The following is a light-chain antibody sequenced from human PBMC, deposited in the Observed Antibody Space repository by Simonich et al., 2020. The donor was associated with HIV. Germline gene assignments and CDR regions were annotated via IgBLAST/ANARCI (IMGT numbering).Light chain of an antibody. Sequence: QSALTQPASVSGSPGQSITISCTGTRSDVGSYNLVSWYQQHPGKAPKRMIYEGCRRPSGVSNRFPGSKSGNTASLTISGLQAEDEADYYCCSYAGSSTFDVVFGGGTKLTVL. CDR2: EGC. V-gene: IGLV2-23*03. CDR1: RSDVGSYNL. J-gene: IGLJ2*01. CDR3: CSYAGSSTFDVV.